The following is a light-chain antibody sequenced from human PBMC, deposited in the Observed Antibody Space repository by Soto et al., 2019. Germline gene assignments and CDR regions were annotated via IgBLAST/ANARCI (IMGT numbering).Light chain of an antibody. CDR1: NSNIGSNV. J-gene: IGLJ1*01. Sequence: QSVLTQPPSASWTPGQRVTMSCSGSNSNIGSNVVTWYQQLPGTAPKLLIYNNNQRPSGVPDRFSGSKSGTSASLAISGLQSEDEAHYYCAAWDDSLNGFVFGTGTQLTLL. CDR3: AAWDDSLNGFV. V-gene: IGLV1-44*01. CDR2: NNN.